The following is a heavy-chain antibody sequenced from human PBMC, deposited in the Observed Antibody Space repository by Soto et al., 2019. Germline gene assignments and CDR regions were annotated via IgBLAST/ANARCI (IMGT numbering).Heavy chain of an antibody. Sequence: GGSLRLSCAASGFTFSSYGMHWVRQAPGKGLEWVAVISYDGSNKYYADSVKGRFTISRDNSKNTLYLQMNSLRAEDTAVYYCAKEYSSSSLYYYYGMDVWGQGTTVTVSS. J-gene: IGHJ6*02. V-gene: IGHV3-30*18. CDR3: AKEYSSSSLYYYYGMDV. CDR1: GFTFSSYG. CDR2: ISYDGSNK. D-gene: IGHD6-6*01.